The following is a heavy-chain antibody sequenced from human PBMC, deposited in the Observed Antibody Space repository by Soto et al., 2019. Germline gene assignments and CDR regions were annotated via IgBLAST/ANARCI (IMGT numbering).Heavy chain of an antibody. CDR2: IIPIFGTA. CDR3: ATSRLLYDFWSGYYGPRRYDGMDV. J-gene: IGHJ6*02. D-gene: IGHD3-3*01. Sequence: SVKVSCKASGGTFSSYAISWVRQAPGQGLEWMGGIIPIFGTANYAQKFQGRVTITADESTSTAYMELSSLRSEDTAVYYCATSRLLYDFWSGYYGPRRYDGMDVWGQGTTVTVSS. CDR1: GGTFSSYA. V-gene: IGHV1-69*13.